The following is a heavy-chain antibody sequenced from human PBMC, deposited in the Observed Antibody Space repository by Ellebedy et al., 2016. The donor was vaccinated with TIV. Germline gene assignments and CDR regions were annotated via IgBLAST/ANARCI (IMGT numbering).Heavy chain of an antibody. CDR3: ARGVRGYWDFDY. V-gene: IGHV3-53*01. CDR1: GLTFKRAC. CDR2: IHSGGSP. J-gene: IGHJ4*02. D-gene: IGHD3-22*01. Sequence: PGGSLRLSCAASGLTFKRACVTWVRQAPAKGLEWVSVIHSGGSPGYADSVKGRFTISRDDSKNTLYLQMSSLRAEDTAVYYCARGVRGYWDFDYWGQGAMVTVSS.